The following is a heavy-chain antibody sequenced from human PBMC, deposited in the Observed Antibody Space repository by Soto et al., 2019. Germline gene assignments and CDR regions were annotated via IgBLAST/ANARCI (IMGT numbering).Heavy chain of an antibody. CDR2: ISWNSGRI. Sequence: EMELVESGGALVQPGRSLRLSCAASGFTFDDYAMYWVRQVPGKGLEWVSGISWNSGRIGYADSVKGRFTISRDNAKNSLYLQMNSLRPEDTALYYCAKARLWGGDGYNSYYYTAMDVWGQGTTVTVSS. V-gene: IGHV3-9*01. D-gene: IGHD3-16*01. CDR3: AKARLWGGDGYNSYYYTAMDV. J-gene: IGHJ6*02. CDR1: GFTFDDYA.